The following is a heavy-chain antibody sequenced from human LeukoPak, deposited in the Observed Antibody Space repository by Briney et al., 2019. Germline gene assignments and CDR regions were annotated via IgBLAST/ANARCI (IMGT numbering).Heavy chain of an antibody. Sequence: ETLSLTCTVSGGSISSSSYYWGWTHQPPGKGLEWIGSIYYSGSTYYNPSLKSRVTISVDTSKNQFSLKLSSVTAADTAVYYCARRDGGSYYWFDYWGQGTLVTVSS. CDR1: GGSISSSSYY. CDR3: ARRDGGSYYWFDY. V-gene: IGHV4-39*01. CDR2: IYYSGST. D-gene: IGHD1-26*01. J-gene: IGHJ4*02.